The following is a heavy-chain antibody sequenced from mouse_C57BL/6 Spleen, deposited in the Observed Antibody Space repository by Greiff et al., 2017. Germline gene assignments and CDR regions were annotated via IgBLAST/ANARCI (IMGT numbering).Heavy chain of an antibody. CDR2: IHPNSGST. CDR1: GYTFTSYW. J-gene: IGHJ4*01. V-gene: IGHV1-64*01. D-gene: IGHD2-14*01. Sequence: VQLQQPGAELVKPGASVKLSCKASGYTFTSYWMPWVKQRPGQGLEWIGMIHPNSGSTNYNEKFKSKATLTVDKSSSTAYVQLSRLTSEDSAVYYDVRGVRPDYYAMDYWGQGTSVTVSS. CDR3: VRGVRPDYYAMDY.